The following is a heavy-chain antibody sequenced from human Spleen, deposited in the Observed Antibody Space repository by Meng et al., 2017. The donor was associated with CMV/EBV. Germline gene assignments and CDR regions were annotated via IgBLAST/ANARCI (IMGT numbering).Heavy chain of an antibody. CDR2: ISHDGTNK. D-gene: IGHD3-3*01. CDR1: GFIFSNYV. CDR3: ARDQNVYRYLEWFDY. V-gene: IGHV3-30*03. Sequence: GGSLRLSCAASGFIFSNYVMHWVRLAPGKGLEWVAVISHDGTNKDYADSVKGRFTISRDNSKNTVWLQMNSLRAEDTAIYYCARDQNVYRYLEWFDYWGQGTLVTVSS. J-gene: IGHJ4*02.